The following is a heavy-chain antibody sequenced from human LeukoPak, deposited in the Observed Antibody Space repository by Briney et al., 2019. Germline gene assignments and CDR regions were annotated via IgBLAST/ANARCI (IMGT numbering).Heavy chain of an antibody. V-gene: IGHV6-1*01. CDR2: TYYTSKWYN. J-gene: IGHJ5*02. D-gene: IGHD3-10*01. CDR1: GDSVSSKSAT. Sequence: SQTLSLPCAISGDSVSSKSATWNWIRQSPSRGLEWLGRTYYTSKWYNDYAVSVRSRITINPDTSKNQFSLQLNSVTPEDTAVYYCAREGWFGEPPSHWFDPWGQGILVTVSS. CDR3: AREGWFGEPPSHWFDP.